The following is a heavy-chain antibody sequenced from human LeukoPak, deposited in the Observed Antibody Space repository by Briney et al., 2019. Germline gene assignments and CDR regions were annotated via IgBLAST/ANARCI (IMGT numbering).Heavy chain of an antibody. D-gene: IGHD4-11*01. CDR2: IYFSGNT. CDR3: VRREYSNKPPFDY. J-gene: IGHJ4*02. CDR1: GGSISESNYY. V-gene: IGHV4-39*01. Sequence: SETLSLTCSVSGGSISESNYYWGWIRQPPGKGLEWIGSIYFSGNTYHNSSLKSRVTISVDTSKNQFSLKLNSVTAADTAVYYCVRREYSNKPPFDYWGQGTLVTVSS.